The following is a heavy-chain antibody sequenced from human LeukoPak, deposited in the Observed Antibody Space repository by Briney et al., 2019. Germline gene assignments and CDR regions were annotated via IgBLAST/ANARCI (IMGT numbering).Heavy chain of an antibody. J-gene: IGHJ6*03. V-gene: IGHV4-4*07. CDR1: GGSISSYY. CDR2: IYTSGST. CDR3: ARDLLGYCSGGSCYVYYYMDV. Sequence: SETLSLTCTVSGGSISSYYWSWIRQPAGKGLEWIGRIYTSGSTNYNPSLKSRVTMSVDTSKNQFSLKLSSVTAADTAVYYCARDLLGYCSGGSCYVYYYMDVWGKGTTVTISS. D-gene: IGHD2-15*01.